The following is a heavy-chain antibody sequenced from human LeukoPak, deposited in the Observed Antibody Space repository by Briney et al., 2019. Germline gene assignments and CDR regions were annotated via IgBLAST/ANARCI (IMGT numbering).Heavy chain of an antibody. Sequence: PSETLSLTCTVSGDSIYTYYWSWIRQPPGKGLEYIGYIYHTGDTNYNPSLKGRVTMSVDTSNNQFSLRLSSVTAADTAVYYCARRGTNDYGDYKDYWGQGTLVTVSS. CDR2: IYHTGDT. J-gene: IGHJ4*02. CDR1: GDSIYTYY. CDR3: ARRGTNDYGDYKDY. V-gene: IGHV4-59*01. D-gene: IGHD4-17*01.